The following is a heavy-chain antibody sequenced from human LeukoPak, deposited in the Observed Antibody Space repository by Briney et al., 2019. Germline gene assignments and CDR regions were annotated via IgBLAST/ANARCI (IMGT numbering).Heavy chain of an antibody. CDR2: ISAYNGNT. Sequence: ASVKVSCKASGYTFTSYGISWVRQAPGQGLEWMGWISAYNGNTNYAQKFQGRVTITADKSTSTAYMELSSLRSEDTAVYYCARDPNLRGSNYDGPWGQGTLVTVSS. V-gene: IGHV1-18*01. CDR3: ARDPNLRGSNYDGP. D-gene: IGHD1-26*01. J-gene: IGHJ5*02. CDR1: GYTFTSYG.